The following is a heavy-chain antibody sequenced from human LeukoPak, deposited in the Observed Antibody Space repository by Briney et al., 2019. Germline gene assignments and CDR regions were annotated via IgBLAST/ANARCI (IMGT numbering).Heavy chain of an antibody. V-gene: IGHV3-23*01. Sequence: GGSLRLSCAASGFTFSSYAMSWVRQAPGKGLEWVSAISGSGGSTYYADSVKGRFTISRDNSKNTLYLQMNSLRAEDTAVYYCAKGKSGYSYGYGAFDIWGQGTMVTVSS. CDR3: AKGKSGYSYGYGAFDI. CDR1: GFTFSSYA. CDR2: ISGSGGST. D-gene: IGHD5-18*01. J-gene: IGHJ3*02.